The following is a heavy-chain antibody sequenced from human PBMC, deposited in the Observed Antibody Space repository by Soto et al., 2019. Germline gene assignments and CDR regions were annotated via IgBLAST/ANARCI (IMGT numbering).Heavy chain of an antibody. D-gene: IGHD3-3*01. Sequence: GESVKISGKGSGYSFTSYWIGWVLQMPWKGLEWMGIIYPGDSDTRYSPSFQGQVTISADKSISTAYLQWSSLKASDTAMYYCARLNDFWSGYPDPWGQGTLVTVSS. CDR2: IYPGDSDT. V-gene: IGHV5-51*01. J-gene: IGHJ5*02. CDR1: GYSFTSYW. CDR3: ARLNDFWSGYPDP.